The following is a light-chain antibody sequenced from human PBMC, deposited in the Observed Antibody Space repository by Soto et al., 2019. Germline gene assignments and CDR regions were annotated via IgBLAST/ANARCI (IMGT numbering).Light chain of an antibody. CDR2: SVS. Sequence: QSALTQPASVSGSPGQSIAISCTGTCSDVGAYNYVSWYQHHPGKAPELIIYSVSHRPSGVSDRFSGSKSGNTASLTISGLQAEDEADYYCCSSTGSDIHYVFGAGTKVTVL. J-gene: IGLJ1*01. CDR1: CSDVGAYNY. CDR3: CSSTGSDIHYV. V-gene: IGLV2-14*03.